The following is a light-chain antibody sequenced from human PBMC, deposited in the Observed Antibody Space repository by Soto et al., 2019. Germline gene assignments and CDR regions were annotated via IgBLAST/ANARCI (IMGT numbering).Light chain of an antibody. Sequence: QSVLTQPASVSGSPGQSITISCTGTSSDVGAYNYVSWYQHHPGKAPKLVIYEVSNRPSGVSDRFSGSKSGNTASLTISGLQTEDEADYYCSSYTRTDTRVFGGGTKSPS. V-gene: IGLV2-14*01. J-gene: IGLJ2*01. CDR2: EVS. CDR3: SSYTRTDTRV. CDR1: SSDVGAYNY.